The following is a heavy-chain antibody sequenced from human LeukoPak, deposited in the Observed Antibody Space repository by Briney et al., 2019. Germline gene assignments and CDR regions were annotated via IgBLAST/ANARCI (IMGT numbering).Heavy chain of an antibody. Sequence: GGSLRLSCAASGFTVSSNYMSWVREDPGKGLEWVSVIYSGGSTYYADSVKGRFTISRDNSKNTLYLQMNSLRAEDTAVYYCARVAAAAGTNLGWFDPWGQGTLVTVSS. J-gene: IGHJ5*02. V-gene: IGHV3-53*01. D-gene: IGHD6-13*01. CDR3: ARVAAAAGTNLGWFDP. CDR2: IYSGGST. CDR1: GFTVSSNY.